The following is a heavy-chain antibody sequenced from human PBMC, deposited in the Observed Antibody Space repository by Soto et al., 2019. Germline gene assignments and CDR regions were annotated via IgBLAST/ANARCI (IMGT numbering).Heavy chain of an antibody. CDR2: IYYSGST. CDR3: ARRYRSCFAY. V-gene: IGHV4-59*08. D-gene: IGHD2-2*01. J-gene: IGHJ4*02. Sequence: SETLSLTCTVSGGSISSYCWSWIRQPPGKGLEWIGYIYYSGSTNYNPSLKSRVTISVDTSKNQFSLKLSSVTAADTAVYYCARRYRSCFAYCGQGTLVTVSS. CDR1: GGSISSYC.